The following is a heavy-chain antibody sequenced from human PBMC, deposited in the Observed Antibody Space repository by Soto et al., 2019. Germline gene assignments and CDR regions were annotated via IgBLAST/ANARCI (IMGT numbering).Heavy chain of an antibody. J-gene: IGHJ3*02. CDR3: ARVALEGSSGRDAFDI. D-gene: IGHD3-22*01. Sequence: QVQLVESGGGVVQPGRSLRLSCAASGFTFSSYGMHWVRQAPGKGLEWVAVIWYDGSNKYYADSVKGRFTISRDNSKNTLYLQMNGLRAEDTAVYYCARVALEGSSGRDAFDIWGQGTMVTVSS. V-gene: IGHV3-33*01. CDR2: IWYDGSNK. CDR1: GFTFSSYG.